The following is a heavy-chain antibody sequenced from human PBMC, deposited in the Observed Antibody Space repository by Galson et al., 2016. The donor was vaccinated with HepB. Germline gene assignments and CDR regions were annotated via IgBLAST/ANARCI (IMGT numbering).Heavy chain of an antibody. J-gene: IGHJ4*02. V-gene: IGHV3-66*04. CDR1: EFTVSNNY. CDR2: IYSGGNT. Sequence: SLRLSCAASEFTVSNNYMSWVRQAPGKGLEWVSLIYSGGNTRYADSVKGRFTISRDNAKNSLYLQMNSLRAEETAVYYCARLVENWNEAGRFDSWGQGTLVTVSS. CDR3: ARLVENWNEAGRFDS. D-gene: IGHD1-1*01.